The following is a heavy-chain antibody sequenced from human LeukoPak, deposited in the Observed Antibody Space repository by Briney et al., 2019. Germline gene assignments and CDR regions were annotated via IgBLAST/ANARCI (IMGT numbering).Heavy chain of an antibody. J-gene: IGHJ5*02. Sequence: PGGSLRLSCAASGFTFSSYSMNWVRQAPGKGLEWVSSISSSSSYIYYADSVKGRFTISRDNAKNSLYPQMNSLRAEDTAVYYCARGHQPRFDPWGQGTLVTVSS. CDR2: ISSSSSYI. V-gene: IGHV3-21*01. CDR1: GFTFSSYS. D-gene: IGHD2-2*01. CDR3: ARGHQPRFDP.